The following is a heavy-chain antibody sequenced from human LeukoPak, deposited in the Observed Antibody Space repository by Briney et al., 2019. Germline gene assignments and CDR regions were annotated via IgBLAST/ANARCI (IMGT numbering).Heavy chain of an antibody. D-gene: IGHD6-13*01. V-gene: IGHV1-2*02. J-gene: IGHJ3*02. CDR2: INPNSGGT. CDR3: ARGFGSWYGKGGAFDI. CDR1: GYTFTGYY. Sequence: ASVKVSCKASGYTFTGYYMHWVRQAPGQGLEWMGWINPNSGGTNYAQKFQGRVTMTRDTSISTAYMELSRLRSDDTAVYYCARGFGSWYGKGGAFDIWGQGTMVTVSS.